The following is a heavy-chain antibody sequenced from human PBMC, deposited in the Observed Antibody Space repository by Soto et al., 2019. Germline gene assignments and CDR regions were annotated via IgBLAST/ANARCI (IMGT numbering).Heavy chain of an antibody. D-gene: IGHD1-26*01. CDR3: AREGISYHY. CDR1: GGSISSYY. J-gene: IGHJ4*02. CDR2: IISISSTT. V-gene: IGHV3-48*02. Sequence: PSETLSLTCTVSGGSISSYYWSWIRQPPGKGLEWVSYIISISSTTYYADSVKGRFTISRDNAKNSLYLQMNSLRDEDTAVYYCAREGISYHYWGQGTLVTVSS.